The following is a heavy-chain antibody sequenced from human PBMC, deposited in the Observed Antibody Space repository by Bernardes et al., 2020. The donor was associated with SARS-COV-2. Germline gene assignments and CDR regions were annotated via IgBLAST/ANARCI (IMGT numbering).Heavy chain of an antibody. Sequence: GGSLRLSCAASGFTFSSYWMSWVRQAPGKGLEWVANIKQAGSEKYYVDSVKGRFTISRDNAKNSLYLQMNSLRAEDTAVYYCAREQDTAMVPFDYWGQGTLVTVSS. J-gene: IGHJ4*02. V-gene: IGHV3-7*01. D-gene: IGHD5-18*01. CDR3: AREQDTAMVPFDY. CDR1: GFTFSSYW. CDR2: IKQAGSEK.